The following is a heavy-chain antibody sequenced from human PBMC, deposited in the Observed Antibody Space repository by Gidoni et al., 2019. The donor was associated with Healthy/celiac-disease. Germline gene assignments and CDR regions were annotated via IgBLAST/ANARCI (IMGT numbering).Heavy chain of an antibody. V-gene: IGHV1-2*02. D-gene: IGHD3-3*01. Sequence: QVQLVQSGAEVKKPGASVKVSCKASGYTFTGSYMHWVRQAPGQGLEWMGWINPNSGGTNYAQKFQGRVTMTRDTSISTAYMELSRLRSDDTAVYYCAKPVRFLEWSLPHDAFDIWGQGTMVTVSS. CDR3: AKPVRFLEWSLPHDAFDI. CDR2: INPNSGGT. J-gene: IGHJ3*02. CDR1: GYTFTGSY.